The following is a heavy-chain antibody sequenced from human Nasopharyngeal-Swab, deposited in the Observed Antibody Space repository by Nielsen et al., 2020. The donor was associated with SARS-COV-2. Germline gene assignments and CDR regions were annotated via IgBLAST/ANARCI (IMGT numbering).Heavy chain of an antibody. D-gene: IGHD6-6*01. J-gene: IGHJ6*02. CDR3: AKEGSYSSSDDYYYYYGMDV. CDR2: ISGSGGST. CDR1: GFTFSSYA. Sequence: GGSLRLSCAASGFTFSSYAMSWVRQAPGKGLEWVSAISGSGGSTYYADSVKGRFTISRDNSKNTLYLQMNSLRAEDTAVYYCAKEGSYSSSDDYYYYYGMDVWGQGTTVTVPS. V-gene: IGHV3-23*01.